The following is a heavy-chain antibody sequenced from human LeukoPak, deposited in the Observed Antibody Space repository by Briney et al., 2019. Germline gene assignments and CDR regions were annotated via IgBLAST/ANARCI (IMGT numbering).Heavy chain of an antibody. Sequence: GGSLRLSCAASGFTFSSYWMSWVRQAPGKGLEWVANIKQDGSEKYYVDTVKGRFTISRDNAKTSLYLQMNSLRAEDTAVYYCAREDTAADAFDIWGQGTMVTVSS. CDR2: IKQDGSEK. CDR3: AREDTAADAFDI. D-gene: IGHD5-18*01. J-gene: IGHJ3*02. CDR1: GFTFSSYW. V-gene: IGHV3-7*01.